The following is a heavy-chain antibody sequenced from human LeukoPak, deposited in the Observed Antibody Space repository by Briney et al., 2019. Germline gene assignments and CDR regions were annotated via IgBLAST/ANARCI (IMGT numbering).Heavy chain of an antibody. V-gene: IGHV7-4-1*02. CDR3: AGVPVYSSSWYGEYFQH. D-gene: IGHD6-13*01. J-gene: IGHJ1*01. CDR2: INTNTGNP. CDR1: GYTFTSYA. Sequence: ASVKVSCKASGYTFTSYAMNWVRQAPGQGLEWMGWINTNTGNPTYAQGFTGRFVFSLDTSVSTAYLQISSLKAEDTAVYYCAGVPVYSSSWYGEYFQHWGQGTLVTVSS.